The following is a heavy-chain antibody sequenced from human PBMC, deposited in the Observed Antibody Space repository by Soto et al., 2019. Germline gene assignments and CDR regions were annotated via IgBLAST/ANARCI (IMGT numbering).Heavy chain of an antibody. J-gene: IGHJ4*02. CDR1: GESICSSY. CDR3: ARLTYYFDY. V-gene: IGHV4-59*07. CDR2: IYYSGST. D-gene: IGHD3-9*01. Sequence: SDSIYLARTVSGESICSSYWNWIRQPPGKGLEWIGYIYYSGSTNYNPSLKSRVTISVDTSKNQFSLKLSSVTAADTAVYYCARLTYYFDYWGQGTLVTVSS.